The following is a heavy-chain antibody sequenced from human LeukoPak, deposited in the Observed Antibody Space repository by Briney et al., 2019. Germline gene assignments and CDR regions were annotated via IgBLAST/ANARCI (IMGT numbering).Heavy chain of an antibody. Sequence: SEPLSLTCAVYGGSFSGYYWSWIRQPPGKGLEWIGEINHSGSTNYNPSLKSRVTISVDTSKNQFSLKLSSVTAADTAVYYCAREDRSGSYYKVLDYWGQGTLVTVSS. D-gene: IGHD3-10*01. V-gene: IGHV4-34*01. J-gene: IGHJ4*02. CDR2: INHSGST. CDR3: AREDRSGSYYKVLDY. CDR1: GGSFSGYY.